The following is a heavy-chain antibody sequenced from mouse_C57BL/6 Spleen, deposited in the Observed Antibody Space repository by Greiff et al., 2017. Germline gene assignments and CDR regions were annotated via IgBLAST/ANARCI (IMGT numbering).Heavy chain of an antibody. CDR3: AREYDYDGY. CDR2: IYPGDGDT. J-gene: IGHJ2*01. D-gene: IGHD2-4*01. Sequence: VQLQQSGPELVKPGASVKISCKASGYAFSSSWMNWVKQRPGKGLEWIGRIYPGDGDTNYNGKFKGKATLTADKSSSTAYMQLSRLTSEDSAVYFCAREYDYDGYWGQGTTLTVSS. CDR1: GYAFSSSW. V-gene: IGHV1-82*01.